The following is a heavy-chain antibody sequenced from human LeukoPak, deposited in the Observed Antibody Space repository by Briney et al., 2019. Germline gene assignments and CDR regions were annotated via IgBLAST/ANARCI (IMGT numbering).Heavy chain of an antibody. J-gene: IGHJ4*02. CDR3: AKVSWESTNKDFDC. V-gene: IGHV3-23*01. D-gene: IGHD5/OR15-5a*01. CDR1: GFTFSSYS. Sequence: PGGSLRLSCAASGFTFSSYSMNWVRQAPGKGLEWVSAISGSGGSTYYADSVKGRFTISRDNSKNTLYLQMNSLRAEDTAVYYCAKVSWESTNKDFDCWGQGTLVTVSS. CDR2: ISGSGGST.